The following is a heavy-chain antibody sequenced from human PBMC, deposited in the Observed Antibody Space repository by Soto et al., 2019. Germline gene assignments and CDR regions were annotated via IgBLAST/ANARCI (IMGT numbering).Heavy chain of an antibody. V-gene: IGHV1-18*01. CDR1: GYTFTSYG. Sequence: SVKVSCKASGYTFTSYGISWVRQAPGQGLEWMGWISAYNGNTNYAQKLQGRVTMTTDTSTSTAYMELRSLRSDDTAVYYCARDLRDIVVVPAAMSYYYYYGMDVWGQGTTVTVSS. CDR2: ISAYNGNT. J-gene: IGHJ6*02. D-gene: IGHD2-2*01. CDR3: ARDLRDIVVVPAAMSYYYYYGMDV.